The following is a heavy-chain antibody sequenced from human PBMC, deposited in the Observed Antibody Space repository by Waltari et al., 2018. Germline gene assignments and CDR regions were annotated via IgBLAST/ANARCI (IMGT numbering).Heavy chain of an antibody. CDR3: ARDMYYYDSSGYHRGVGDY. V-gene: IGHV1-18*01. D-gene: IGHD3-22*01. CDR2: ISAYNGNT. J-gene: IGHJ4*02. CDR1: GYTFTSYG. Sequence: QVQLVQSGAEVKKPGASVKVSCKASGYTFTSYGISWVRQAPGQGLEWMGWISAYNGNTNYAQKLQGRVTMTTDTSTSTAYMELRSLRSDDTAVYYCARDMYYYDSSGYHRGVGDYWGQGTLVTVSS.